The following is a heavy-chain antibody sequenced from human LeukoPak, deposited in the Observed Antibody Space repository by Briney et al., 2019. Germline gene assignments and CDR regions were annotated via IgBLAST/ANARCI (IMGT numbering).Heavy chain of an antibody. J-gene: IGHJ3*02. CDR1: GDSVSSNSVA. Sequence: PSQTLSLTCAISGDSVSSNSVAWNWIRQSPSIGLEWLGRTYYRSKWYNDYAVSVKSRITINPDTSKNQLSLHLNSVTPEDTDVYYCARDAGAFDMWGQGTMVTVSS. CDR2: TYYRSKWYN. V-gene: IGHV6-1*01. CDR3: ARDAGAFDM.